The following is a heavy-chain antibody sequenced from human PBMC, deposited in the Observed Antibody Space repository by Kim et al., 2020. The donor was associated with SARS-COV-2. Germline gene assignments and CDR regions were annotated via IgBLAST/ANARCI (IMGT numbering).Heavy chain of an antibody. V-gene: IGHV1-18*01. D-gene: IGHD3-10*01. Sequence: YAQKHQRRVTKTTDTSTSTAYMELRSLRSDDTVVYYCARVLLARGGYYFDYWGQGTLVTVSS. CDR3: ARVLLARGGYYFDY. J-gene: IGHJ4*02.